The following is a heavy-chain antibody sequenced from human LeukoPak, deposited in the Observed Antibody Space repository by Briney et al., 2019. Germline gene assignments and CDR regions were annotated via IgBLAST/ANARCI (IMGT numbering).Heavy chain of an antibody. Sequence: GGSLRLSCAASGFTFSSYWMSWVRQAPGKGLEWVANIKQDGSEKYYVDSVKGRFTISRDNAKNSLYLQMNSPRAEDTAVYYCARGYYDILTGYLLDYWGQGTLVTVSS. D-gene: IGHD3-9*01. V-gene: IGHV3-7*01. CDR3: ARGYYDILTGYLLDY. CDR2: IKQDGSEK. CDR1: GFTFSSYW. J-gene: IGHJ4*02.